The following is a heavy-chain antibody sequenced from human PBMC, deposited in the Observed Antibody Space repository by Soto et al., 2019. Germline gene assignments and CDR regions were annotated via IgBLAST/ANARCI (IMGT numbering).Heavy chain of an antibody. J-gene: IGHJ3*02. CDR2: IYTSGST. CDR1: GGSISSYY. D-gene: IGHD3-22*01. V-gene: IGHV4-4*07. CDR3: ARDPYDSSVYSPLDVFDI. Sequence: SETLSLTCTVSGGSISSYYWSWIRQPAGKGLEWIGRIYTSGSTNYNPSLKSRVTMSVDTSKNQFSLKLSSVTAADTAVYYCARDPYDSSVYSPLDVFDIGAQGKMATV.